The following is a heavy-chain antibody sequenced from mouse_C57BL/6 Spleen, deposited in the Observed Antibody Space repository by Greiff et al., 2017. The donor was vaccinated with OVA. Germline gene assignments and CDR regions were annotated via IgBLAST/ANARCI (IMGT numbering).Heavy chain of an antibody. CDR3: ARPRDSSGPYFDY. CDR1: GYAFSSSW. J-gene: IGHJ2*01. CDR2: IYPGDGDT. D-gene: IGHD3-2*02. V-gene: IGHV1-82*01. Sequence: VKLQESGPELVKPGASVKISCKASGYAFSSSWMNWVKQRPGKGLEWIGRIYPGDGDTNYNGKFKGKATLTADKSSSTAYMQLSSLTSEDSAVYFCARPRDSSGPYFDYWGQGTTLTVSS.